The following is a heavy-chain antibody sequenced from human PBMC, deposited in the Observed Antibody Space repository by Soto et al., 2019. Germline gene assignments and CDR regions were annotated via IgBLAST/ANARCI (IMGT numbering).Heavy chain of an antibody. CDR1: GGSVSSGSYY. D-gene: IGHD6-13*01. Sequence: PSETLALTCTVSGGSVSSGSYYWSWIRQPPGKGLEWIGYIYYSGSTNYNPSLKSRVTISVDTSKNQFSLKLSSVTAADTAVYYCARYSSSWPGYYFDYWGQGTLVTVPS. J-gene: IGHJ4*02. CDR3: ARYSSSWPGYYFDY. CDR2: IYYSGST. V-gene: IGHV4-61*01.